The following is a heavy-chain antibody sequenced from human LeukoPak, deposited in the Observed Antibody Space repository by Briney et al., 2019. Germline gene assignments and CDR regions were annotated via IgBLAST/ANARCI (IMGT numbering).Heavy chain of an antibody. V-gene: IGHV4-59*01. CDR2: IYYTGST. CDR1: GGSISNYQ. J-gene: IGHJ4*02. Sequence: SETLSLTCTVSGGSISNYQWSWIRQPPGRGLEWIGYIYYTGSTKYNPSLKSRVTISIDTSKKQFSLNLSSVTPADTAVYYCARVLRPVGATPFFDYWGQGTLVTVSS. D-gene: IGHD1-26*01. CDR3: ARVLRPVGATPFFDY.